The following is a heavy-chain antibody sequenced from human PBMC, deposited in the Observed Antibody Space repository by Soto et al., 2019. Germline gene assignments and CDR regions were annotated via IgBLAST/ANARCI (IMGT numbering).Heavy chain of an antibody. CDR2: ISSDGYTT. CDR3: ASNYSSSWSYYYYYMDV. J-gene: IGHJ6*03. V-gene: IGHV3-74*01. Sequence: EVQLVESGGGLVQPGGSLRLSCAASGFTFRSYWMHWVRQAPGAGLVWVSRISSDGYTTNYADSVKGRFTISRDNAKNSLYLQMNSLRAEDTAVYYCASNYSSSWSYYYYYMDVWGKGTTVTVSS. D-gene: IGHD6-13*01. CDR1: GFTFRSYW.